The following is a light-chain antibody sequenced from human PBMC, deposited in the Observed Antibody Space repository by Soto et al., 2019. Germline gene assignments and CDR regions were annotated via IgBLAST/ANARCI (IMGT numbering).Light chain of an antibody. J-gene: IGLJ1*01. CDR1: SSDVGAYNY. Sequence: QSALTQPPSASGSPGQSVTISCTGTSSDVGAYNYVSWYQQHPGKAPKPMIYEVSKRPSGVPDRFSGSKSGNTASLTVSGLQAEDEADYYCSSYAGSNNYVFGTGTKLT. V-gene: IGLV2-8*01. CDR3: SSYAGSNNYV. CDR2: EVS.